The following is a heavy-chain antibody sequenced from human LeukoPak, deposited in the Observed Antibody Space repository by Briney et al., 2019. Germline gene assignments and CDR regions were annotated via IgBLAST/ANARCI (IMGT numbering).Heavy chain of an antibody. CDR2: ISGGGTST. D-gene: IGHD4-17*01. CDR3: AKDYGDHAQNWFDP. Sequence: GGSLRLSCAASGFIFSSYAMSWVRQAPGKGLEWVSGISGGGTSTYYADSVKGRFTISRDNSENTLYLQMNSLRAEDTAVYYCAKDYGDHAQNWFDPWGQGTLVTVSS. J-gene: IGHJ5*02. V-gene: IGHV3-23*01. CDR1: GFIFSSYA.